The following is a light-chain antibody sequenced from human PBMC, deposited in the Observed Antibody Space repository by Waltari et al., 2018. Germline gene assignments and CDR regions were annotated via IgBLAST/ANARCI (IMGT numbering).Light chain of an antibody. J-gene: IGKJ3*01. CDR2: AAS. V-gene: IGKV1-39*01. CDR3: QQSYSTLPFT. Sequence: DIQMTQSPSSLPASVGDSVTITCRASQSISRYLNWYQQKPGKAPKLLIYAASSLQSGVPSRFSGSESGTDFTLTISSLQPEEFATYYCQQSYSTLPFTFGPGTKVDIK. CDR1: QSISRY.